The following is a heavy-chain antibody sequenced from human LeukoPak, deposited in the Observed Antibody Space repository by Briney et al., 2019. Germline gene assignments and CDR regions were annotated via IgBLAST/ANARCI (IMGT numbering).Heavy chain of an antibody. V-gene: IGHV4-31*03. D-gene: IGHD3-22*01. CDR3: ARTYYYDSSGYWLDY. CDR2: IYYSGST. J-gene: IGHJ4*02. CDR1: GGSISSGGYY. Sequence: SETLSLTCTVSGGSISSGGYYCSWIRQHPGKGLEWIGYIYYSGSTYYNPSLKSRVTISVDTSKNQFSLKLSSVTAGDTAVYYCARTYYYDSSGYWLDYWGQGTLVTVSS.